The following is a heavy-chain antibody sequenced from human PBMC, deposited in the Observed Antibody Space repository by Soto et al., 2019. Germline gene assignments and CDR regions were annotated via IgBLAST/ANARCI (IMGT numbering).Heavy chain of an antibody. D-gene: IGHD3-3*01. V-gene: IGHV3-64D*08. Sequence: PGGSLRLSCSASGFTFSSYAMHWVRQAPGKGLEYVSAISSNGGSTYYADSVKGRFTISRDNSKNTLYLQMSSLRAEDTAVYYCVKVVPENYDFWSFWSRGDFDYWGQGTLVTVSS. J-gene: IGHJ4*02. CDR1: GFTFSSYA. CDR2: ISSNGGST. CDR3: VKVVPENYDFWSFWSRGDFDY.